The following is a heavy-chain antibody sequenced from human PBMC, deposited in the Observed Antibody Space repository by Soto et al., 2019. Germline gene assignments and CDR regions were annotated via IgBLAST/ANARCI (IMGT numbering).Heavy chain of an antibody. CDR1: GGSITSYY. Sequence: TSETLSLTCTVSGGSITSYYWSWIRQPPGKGLEWIGYIYYSGSTNYNPSLKSRVTISVDTSKNQFSLKLSSVTAADTAVYYCARHSTDHYYFDYWGQGTLVTVSS. CDR2: IYYSGST. CDR3: ARHSTDHYYFDY. J-gene: IGHJ4*02. V-gene: IGHV4-59*08.